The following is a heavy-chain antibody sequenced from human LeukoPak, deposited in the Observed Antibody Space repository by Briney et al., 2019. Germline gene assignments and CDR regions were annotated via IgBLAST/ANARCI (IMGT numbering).Heavy chain of an antibody. CDR3: ARTPAATNYYYYYGMDV. V-gene: IGHV1-18*04. J-gene: IGHJ6*02. D-gene: IGHD2-15*01. CDR2: ISAYNGNT. CDR1: GYTFTGYY. Sequence: ASVKVSCKASGYTFTGYYMHWVRQAPGQGLEWMGWISAYNGNTNYAQKLQGRVTMTTDTSTSTAYMELRSLRSDDTAVYYCARTPAATNYYYYYGMDVWGQGTTVTVSS.